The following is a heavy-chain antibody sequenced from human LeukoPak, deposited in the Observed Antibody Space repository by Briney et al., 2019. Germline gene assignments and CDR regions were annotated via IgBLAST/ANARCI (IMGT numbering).Heavy chain of an antibody. Sequence: GRSLRLSCAASGFTFSGYAIHWVRQAPGKGLEWVAVISYDGSKYYADSVKGRFTISRDNSKNTLYLQMNSLRAEDTAVYYCAKTGSSGGLTPGDASDIWGQGTMVTVSS. D-gene: IGHD6-19*01. CDR3: AKTGSSGGLTPGDASDI. J-gene: IGHJ3*02. CDR1: GFTFSGYA. V-gene: IGHV3-30*04. CDR2: ISYDGSK.